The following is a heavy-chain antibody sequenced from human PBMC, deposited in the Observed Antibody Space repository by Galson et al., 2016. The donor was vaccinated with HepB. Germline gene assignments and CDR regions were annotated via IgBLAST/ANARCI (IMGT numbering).Heavy chain of an antibody. CDR1: GLILSDHD. J-gene: IGHJ6*02. D-gene: IGHD1-26*01. CDR3: AREWADKARMGGRDV. V-gene: IGHV3-21*01. CDR2: ISRSSSHI. Sequence: SLRLSCAASGLILSDHDMNWVRQAPGKGLEWVSYISRSSSHIYYADSVKGRFTISRDNGQNSLYLLMNGRRHEDTAEFYCAREWADKARMGGRDVGGQGTTVTVSS.